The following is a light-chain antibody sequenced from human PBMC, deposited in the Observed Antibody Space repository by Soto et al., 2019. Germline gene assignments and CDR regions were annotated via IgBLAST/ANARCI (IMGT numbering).Light chain of an antibody. CDR2: DVN. Sequence: QSALTQPASVSGSPGQSITISCTGTSSDVGGSNYVSWYQQHPGKAPKLIIYDVNNRPSGISNRFSGSKSGNTASLTISGLQAEYEADYYCSSYRSGSTLVFGGGTQLTVL. V-gene: IGLV2-14*03. J-gene: IGLJ7*01. CDR3: SSYRSGSTLV. CDR1: SSDVGGSNY.